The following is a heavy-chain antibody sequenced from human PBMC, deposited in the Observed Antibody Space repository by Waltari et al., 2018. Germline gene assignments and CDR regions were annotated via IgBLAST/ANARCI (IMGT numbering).Heavy chain of an antibody. CDR1: GGSISSGGYS. CDR2: IYHSGST. D-gene: IGHD2-15*01. Sequence: QLQLQESGSGLVKPSQTLSLTCAVSGGSISSGGYSWSWIRQPPGNGLEWIGYIYHSGSTYYTPSLKSRVTISVDRSKNQFSLKLSSVTAADTAVYYCARSKGGPHYSPFDYWGQGTLVTVSS. CDR3: ARSKGGPHYSPFDY. J-gene: IGHJ4*02. V-gene: IGHV4-30-2*01.